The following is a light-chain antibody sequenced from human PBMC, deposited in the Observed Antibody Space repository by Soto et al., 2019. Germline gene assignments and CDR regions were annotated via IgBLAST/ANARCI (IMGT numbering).Light chain of an antibody. Sequence: EIVLTQSPGTLSLSPGERATLSCRASQSIGLAIAWYQHKPGQAPRLLIFDASQRATGIPARFRGSGSGTDFTLSISSLEPEDFAVYYCQQRTDRPPLTLGGGTKVDIK. J-gene: IGKJ4*01. V-gene: IGKV3-11*01. CDR1: QSIGLA. CDR2: DAS. CDR3: QQRTDRPPLT.